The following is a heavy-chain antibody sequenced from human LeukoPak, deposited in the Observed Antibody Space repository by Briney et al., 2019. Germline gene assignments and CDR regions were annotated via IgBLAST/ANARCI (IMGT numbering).Heavy chain of an antibody. CDR2: SSYTGKT. D-gene: IGHD2/OR15-2a*01. V-gene: IGHV4-59*02. CDR3: SEGYFEPFAH. Sequence: SETLSLTCAVSGASVSNSHWNWIRQFPGRGLEWIGCSSYTGKTDYNPSLSSRVTVSLGTSNNQVSLKLKSVTAADTAVYYCSEGYFEPFAHWGPGTLVTVSS. J-gene: IGHJ4*02. CDR1: GASVSNSH.